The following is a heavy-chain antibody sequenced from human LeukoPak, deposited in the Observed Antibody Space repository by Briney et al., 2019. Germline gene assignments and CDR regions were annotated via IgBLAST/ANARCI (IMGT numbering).Heavy chain of an antibody. Sequence: GGSLRLSCAASGFTFSNAWMSWVCQASGKGLEWVGRIKSKTDGGTTDYAAPVKGRFTISRDDSKNTLYLQMNSLKTEDTAVYYCTTAANYDSSGYIFDYWGQGTLVTVSS. CDR3: TTAANYDSSGYIFDY. V-gene: IGHV3-15*01. J-gene: IGHJ4*02. CDR2: IKSKTDGGTT. CDR1: GFTFSNAW. D-gene: IGHD3-22*01.